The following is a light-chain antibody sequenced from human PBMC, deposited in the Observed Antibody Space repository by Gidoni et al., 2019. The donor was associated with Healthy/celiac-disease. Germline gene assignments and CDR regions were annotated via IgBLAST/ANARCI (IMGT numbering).Light chain of an antibody. J-gene: IGKJ2*01. V-gene: IGKV3-11*01. CDR3: QQRSNWPPYT. CDR1: QSVSSY. CDR2: DAS. Sequence: EFVLTQSPATLSLSPGERATLSCRASQSVSSYLAWYQQKPGQAPRLLIYDASNRATGIPARFSGSESGTDFTLTISSLEPEDFSVYFCQQRSNWPPYTFGQGTKLEIK.